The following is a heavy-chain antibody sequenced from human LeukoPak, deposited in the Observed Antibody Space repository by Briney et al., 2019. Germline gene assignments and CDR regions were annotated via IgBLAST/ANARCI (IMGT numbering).Heavy chain of an antibody. Sequence: SETLSLTCTVSGYSISSGYYWGWIRQPPGKGLEWIGSIYHSGSTYYNPSLKSRVTISVDTSKNQFSLKLSSVTAADTAVYYCARGYSGGTGPFDYWGQGTLVTVSS. J-gene: IGHJ4*02. CDR1: GYSISSGYY. V-gene: IGHV4-38-2*02. CDR3: ARGYSGGTGPFDY. CDR2: IYHSGST. D-gene: IGHD1-1*01.